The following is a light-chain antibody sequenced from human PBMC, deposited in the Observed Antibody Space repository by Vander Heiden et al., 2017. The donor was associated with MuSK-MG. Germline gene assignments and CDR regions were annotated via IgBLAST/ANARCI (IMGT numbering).Light chain of an antibody. J-gene: IGLJ2*01. CDR2: SVT. V-gene: IGLV7-43*01. CDR3: LLYFGGAVV. CDR1: TGAVTSGHY. Sequence: QTVVTQEPSLTVSPGGTVTLTCASSTGAVTSGHYPNWFQQKPGQAPRALIYSVTNKHSWTPARFSGSLFGGKAALTLSGVQPEDEAEYYCLLYFGGAVVFGGGTKLTVL.